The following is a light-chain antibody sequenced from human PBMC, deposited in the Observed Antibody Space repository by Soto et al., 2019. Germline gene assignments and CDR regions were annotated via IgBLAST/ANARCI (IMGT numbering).Light chain of an antibody. V-gene: IGLV1-44*01. CDR1: SSNIGSNP. CDR2: SNN. J-gene: IGLJ3*02. Sequence: QSVLTQPPSASGTPGQRVTLSCSGSSSNIGSNPVNWYQQLPGTAPKLLIYSNNQRPSGVPDRFSGSKSGTSASLAISGLQSEEEAEYYCAAWDDSLNGWVFGGGTKLTVL. CDR3: AAWDDSLNGWV.